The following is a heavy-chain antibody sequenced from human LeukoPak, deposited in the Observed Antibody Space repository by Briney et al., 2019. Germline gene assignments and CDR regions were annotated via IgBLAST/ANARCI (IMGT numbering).Heavy chain of an antibody. Sequence: SETLSLTCTVSGGSISSYYWGWIRQPPGKGLEWIGSIYYSGSTYYNPSLKSRVTISVDTPKNQFSLKLSSVTAADTAVYYCARQGGGGWFDYWGQGTLVTVSS. CDR1: GGSISSYY. D-gene: IGHD2-15*01. V-gene: IGHV4-39*01. CDR3: ARQGGGGWFDY. CDR2: IYYSGST. J-gene: IGHJ4*02.